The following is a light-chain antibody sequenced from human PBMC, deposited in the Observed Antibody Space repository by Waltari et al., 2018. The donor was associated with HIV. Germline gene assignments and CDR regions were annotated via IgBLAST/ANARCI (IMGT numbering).Light chain of an antibody. J-gene: IGLJ3*02. Sequence: QSALTQPASVSGSPGKSITISCTGTSSDVGGYNYVSWYQQHPGKAPKLMIYDVSNRPSGVSNRFSGSKSGNTASLTISGLRAEDEADYYCSSYTSSSTWVFGGGTKLTVL. CDR1: SSDVGGYNY. CDR3: SSYTSSSTWV. CDR2: DVS. V-gene: IGLV2-14*01.